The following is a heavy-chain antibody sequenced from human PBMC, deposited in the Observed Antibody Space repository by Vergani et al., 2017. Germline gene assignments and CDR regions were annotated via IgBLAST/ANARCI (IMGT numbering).Heavy chain of an antibody. D-gene: IGHD2/OR15-2a*01. CDR2: ISFNGLTV. CDR3: ARGGLYSFYYFRIV. CDR1: GFRFAHFG. V-gene: IGHV3-20*01. Sequence: EVELVDSGGKVVRPGGSLRLSCVASGFRFAHFGMMWVRQSPGKGPEWVAGISFNGLTVGYSESVEGRFTISRDNSKKSLFLQMSNVRAEDTASYHCARGGLYSFYYFRIVWGNGATVKVSS. J-gene: IGHJ6*04.